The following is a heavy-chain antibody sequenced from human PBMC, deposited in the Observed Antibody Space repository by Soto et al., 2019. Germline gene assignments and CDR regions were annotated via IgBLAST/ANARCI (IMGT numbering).Heavy chain of an antibody. Sequence: QVHLVESGGGVVQPGGSLRLSCAASGFTINRNDMYWVRRAPGKGLEWVAVMSFDGNHQHYADSVKGRFTISRDNSKNTLSLEMNSLRRDDTAVYYCASCERFPRVGVDYYALDVW. CDR2: MSFDGNHQ. D-gene: IGHD3-3*01. V-gene: IGHV3-30*03. J-gene: IGHJ6*01. CDR1: GFTINRND. CDR3: ASCERFPRVGVDYYALDV.